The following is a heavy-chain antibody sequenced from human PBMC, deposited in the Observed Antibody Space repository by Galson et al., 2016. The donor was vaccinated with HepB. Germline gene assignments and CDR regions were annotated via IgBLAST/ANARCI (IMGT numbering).Heavy chain of an antibody. J-gene: IGHJ3*02. CDR1: GGSIGRYY. D-gene: IGHD1-14*01. Sequence: ETLSLTCTVSGGSIGRYYWSWIRQPPGKGLEWIGFIYYSGSTNYNPSPKSRLTISVDTSRNQFSLKLTSVTAADTAVYYCAGDPDIDAFDIWGQGTMVTVSS. CDR3: AGDPDIDAFDI. CDR2: IYYSGST. V-gene: IGHV4-59*01.